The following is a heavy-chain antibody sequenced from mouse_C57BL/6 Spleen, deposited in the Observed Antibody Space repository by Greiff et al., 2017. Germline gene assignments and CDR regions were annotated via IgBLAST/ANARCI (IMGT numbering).Heavy chain of an antibody. CDR1: GFTFSDAW. CDR3: TRGYGKGGNYYAMDY. Sequence: DVKLQESGGGLVQPGGSMKLSCAASGFTFSDAWMDWVRQSPEKGLEWVAEIRNKANNHATYYAESVKGRFTISRDDSKSSVYQQMNSLRAEDTGIYYCTRGYGKGGNYYAMDYWGQGTSVTVSS. V-gene: IGHV6-6*01. CDR2: IRNKANNHAT. J-gene: IGHJ4*01. D-gene: IGHD2-10*02.